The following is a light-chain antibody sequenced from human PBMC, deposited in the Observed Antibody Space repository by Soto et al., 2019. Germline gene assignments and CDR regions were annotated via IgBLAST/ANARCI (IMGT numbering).Light chain of an antibody. V-gene: IGLV1-51*02. J-gene: IGLJ1*01. CDR1: SSNIGNNY. Sequence: QSLLTQPPSVSAAPGQKVTISCSGSSSNIGNNYVSWYQQLPGTAPKLLIYENNKRPSGIPDRFSGSKSGTSATLGITGLQTGDEADYYCGTWDSSLSARVFGTGTKVTVL. CDR2: ENN. CDR3: GTWDSSLSARV.